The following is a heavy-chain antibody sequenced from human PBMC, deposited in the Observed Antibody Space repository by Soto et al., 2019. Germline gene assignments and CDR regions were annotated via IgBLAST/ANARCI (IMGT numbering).Heavy chain of an antibody. Sequence: QVQLVESGGGLVKPGGSLRLSCAASGFTFSDCYMTWIRQAPGKGLEWVSYMSSSGSTIYYADSVKGRFTISRDNAKKSLYLQMNSLRAEDTAVYFCARTRDGSGGYYTATDYWGQGTLVTVSS. J-gene: IGHJ4*02. V-gene: IGHV3-11*01. D-gene: IGHD3-10*01. CDR3: ARTRDGSGGYYTATDY. CDR1: GFTFSDCY. CDR2: MSSSGSTI.